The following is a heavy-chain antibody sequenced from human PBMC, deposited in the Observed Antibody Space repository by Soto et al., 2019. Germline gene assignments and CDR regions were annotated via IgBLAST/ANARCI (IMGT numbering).Heavy chain of an antibody. V-gene: IGHV1-69*13. CDR3: ARMVVGAYKGYWFDP. CDR1: GGTFSSYA. CDR2: IIPIFGTA. D-gene: IGHD1-26*01. Sequence: SVKVSCKASGGTFSSYAISWVRQAPGQGLEWMGGIIPIFGTANYAQKFQGRVTITADESTSTAYMELSSLRSEDTAVYYCARMVVGAYKGYWFDPWGQGTLVTVSS. J-gene: IGHJ5*02.